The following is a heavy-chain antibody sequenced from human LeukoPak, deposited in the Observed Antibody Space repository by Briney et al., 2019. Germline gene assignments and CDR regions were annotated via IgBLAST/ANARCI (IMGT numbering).Heavy chain of an antibody. CDR3: ARWTTVKEFDY. CDR1: GYTFTRNG. Sequence: ASVKVSCKASGYTFTRNGISWVRQAPGQGLEWMGWISAYNGNTNYAQKLQGRVTMTTDTSTSTAYMELRSLRSDDTAVYYCARWTTVKEFDYWGQGTLVTVSS. D-gene: IGHD4-17*01. J-gene: IGHJ4*02. CDR2: ISAYNGNT. V-gene: IGHV1-18*01.